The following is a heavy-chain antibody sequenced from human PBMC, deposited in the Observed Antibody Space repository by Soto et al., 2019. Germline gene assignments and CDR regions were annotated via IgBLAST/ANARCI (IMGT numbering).Heavy chain of an antibody. D-gene: IGHD6-19*01. Sequence: ASVKVSCKASGYTFTGYYMHWVRQALGQGLEWMGWINPNSGGTNYAQKFQGRVTMTRDTSISTAYMELSRLRSDDTAVYYCARDNSSGWSPGKDYWGQGTLVTVSS. J-gene: IGHJ4*02. V-gene: IGHV1-2*02. CDR2: INPNSGGT. CDR1: GYTFTGYY. CDR3: ARDNSSGWSPGKDY.